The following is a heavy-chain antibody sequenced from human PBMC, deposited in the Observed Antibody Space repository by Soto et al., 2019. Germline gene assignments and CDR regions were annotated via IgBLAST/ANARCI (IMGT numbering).Heavy chain of an antibody. CDR2: TKNKDNNYIT. V-gene: IGHV3-72*01. CDR3: ISIMWYRPY. Sequence: GGSLRLSCAASGFAFSEHFMDWVRQAPGKGLEWVGRTKNKDNNYITEYAASVKGRFTISRDDSKNCLYLEMSSLKSEDTAVYYCISIMWYRPYWGQGTLVTVSS. CDR1: GFAFSEHF. J-gene: IGHJ4*02. D-gene: IGHD2-21*01.